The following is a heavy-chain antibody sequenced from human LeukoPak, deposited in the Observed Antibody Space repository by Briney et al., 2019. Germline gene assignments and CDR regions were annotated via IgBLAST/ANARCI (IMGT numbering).Heavy chain of an antibody. V-gene: IGHV1-8*03. CDR3: ARGRRIAAAGTHFDY. D-gene: IGHD6-13*01. CDR1: GYTFTSYG. CDR2: MNPNSGNT. Sequence: ASVKVSCKASGYTFTSYGISWVRQAPGQGLEWMGWMNPNSGNTGYAQKFQGRVTITRNTSISTAYMELSSLRSEDTAAYYCARGRRIAAAGTHFDYWGQGTLVTVSS. J-gene: IGHJ4*02.